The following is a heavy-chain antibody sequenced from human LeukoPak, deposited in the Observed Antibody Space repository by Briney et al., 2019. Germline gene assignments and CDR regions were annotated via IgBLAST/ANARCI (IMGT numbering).Heavy chain of an antibody. D-gene: IGHD2-15*01. J-gene: IGHJ4*02. CDR1: GFIFRRYW. V-gene: IGHV3-74*01. CDR2: INSDGRTT. CDR3: AREGECAGGTCSDPSRELDV. Sequence: GGSLRLSCAVSGFIFRRYWMHWVRQVPGKGLVWVSRINSDGRTTRYADAVKGRFTISRDNAKNTLYLQVNSLRAEDTAIYYCAREGECAGGTCSDPSRELDVWGQGTLVTVSS.